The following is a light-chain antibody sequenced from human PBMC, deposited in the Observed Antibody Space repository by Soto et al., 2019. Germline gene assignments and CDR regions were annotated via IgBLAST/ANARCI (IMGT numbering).Light chain of an antibody. J-gene: IGLJ1*01. CDR3: GSWDGSLNTYV. CDR1: SSNIGNYY. V-gene: IGLV1-51*01. CDR2: ASD. Sequence: QSVLTQPPSVSAAPGQKVTISCSGGSSNIGNYYVSWYQQLPGVAPKLLIFASDKPPSGIPDRFSGSQSGASGTLDITGLQTGDEADYYCGSWDGSLNTYVFGTGTKLTVL.